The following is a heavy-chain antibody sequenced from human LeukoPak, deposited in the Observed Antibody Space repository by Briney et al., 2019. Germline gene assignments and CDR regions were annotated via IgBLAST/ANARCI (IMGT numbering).Heavy chain of an antibody. CDR2: IYYSGST. D-gene: IGHD4-17*01. Sequence: SETLSLTCTVSGGSVSSDNYYWSWIRQPPGKGLEWIGYIYYSGSTNYNPSLKSRVTISVDTSKNQFSLKLSSVTAADTAVYYCARESTVTTFDYWGQGTLVTVSS. J-gene: IGHJ4*02. CDR1: GGSVSSDNYY. CDR3: ARESTVTTFDY. V-gene: IGHV4-61*01.